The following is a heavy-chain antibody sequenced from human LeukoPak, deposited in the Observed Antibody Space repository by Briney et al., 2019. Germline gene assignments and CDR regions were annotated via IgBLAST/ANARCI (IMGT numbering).Heavy chain of an antibody. CDR2: IYYSGTT. Sequence: SETLSLTCTVSGDSISSSNYYWGWIRQPPGKGLEWIGSIYYSGTTYYNPSLKSRVTISVDTSRNQFSLRLSSVTATDTAVYYCARETPGAGHFDYWGQGSLVTVSS. J-gene: IGHJ4*02. D-gene: IGHD7-27*01. CDR3: ARETPGAGHFDY. CDR1: GDSISSSNYY. V-gene: IGHV4-39*02.